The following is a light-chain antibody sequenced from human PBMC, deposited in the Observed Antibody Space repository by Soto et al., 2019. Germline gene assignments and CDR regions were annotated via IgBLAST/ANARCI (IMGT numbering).Light chain of an antibody. CDR2: GAS. CDR3: QQYGSSPRT. CDR1: QSVSSSY. Sequence: EIVLTQSPGTLSLSPGERATLSCRASQSVSSSYLAWYQQKPGQAPRLLIYGASSRATGIPDRFSGSGSGTDFTHTISRLEPEDFTVYYCQQYGSSPRTFGQGTKVDIK. V-gene: IGKV3-20*01. J-gene: IGKJ1*01.